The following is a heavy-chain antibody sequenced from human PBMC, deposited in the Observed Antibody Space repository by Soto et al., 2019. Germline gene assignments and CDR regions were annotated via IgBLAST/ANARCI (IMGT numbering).Heavy chain of an antibody. V-gene: IGHV3-48*02. Sequence: EVQLVESGGGLVQPGGSLRLSCAASGFTFSSYSMSWVRQAPGKGLEWVSYISSSSSTIYYADSVKGRFTIARDNAKNLLYLQMNSLRDEDTAVYYCARGWGCTGGSCYFDNWGQGTLGTVSS. D-gene: IGHD2-15*01. CDR1: GFTFSSYS. CDR2: ISSSSSTI. CDR3: ARGWGCTGGSCYFDN. J-gene: IGHJ4*02.